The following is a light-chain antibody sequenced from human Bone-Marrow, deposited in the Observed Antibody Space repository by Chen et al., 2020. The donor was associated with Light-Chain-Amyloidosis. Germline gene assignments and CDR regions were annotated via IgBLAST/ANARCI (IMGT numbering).Light chain of an antibody. CDR3: QQYGTSPLT. CDR1: QTISSNY. CDR2: GSS. J-gene: IGKJ4*01. V-gene: IGKV3-20*01. Sequence: EIVLTLSPGTLSLSPGEGANLSCRASQTISSNYLTWYQQKFGQAPRLLIYGSSSRATGIPDRFTGSRSGTDFTLTINRLEPEDFAMYYCQQYGTSPLTFGGGTKVEIK.